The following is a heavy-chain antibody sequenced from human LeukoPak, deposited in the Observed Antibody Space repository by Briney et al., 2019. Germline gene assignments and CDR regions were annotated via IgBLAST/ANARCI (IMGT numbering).Heavy chain of an antibody. V-gene: IGHV3-64*01. D-gene: IGHD1-26*01. Sequence: GGSLRLSCAASGFTFSSYAMHWVRQAPGKGLEYVSAISSNGGSTYYANSVKGRFTISRDNSKNTLYLQMGSLRAEDMAVYYCARNKTRRGGALDYWGQGTLVTVSS. J-gene: IGHJ4*02. CDR1: GFTFSSYA. CDR3: ARNKTRRGGALDY. CDR2: ISSNGGST.